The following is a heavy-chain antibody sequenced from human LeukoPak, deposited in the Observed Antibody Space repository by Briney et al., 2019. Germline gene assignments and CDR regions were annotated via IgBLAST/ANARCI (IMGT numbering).Heavy chain of an antibody. CDR1: GYTFTSYD. J-gene: IGHJ5*02. CDR3: ARGRHPVRRRYSSSWYGGNWFDP. D-gene: IGHD6-13*01. CDR2: MNPNSGNT. Sequence: ASVKVSCKASGYTFTSYDINWVRQATGQGLEWMGWMNPNSGNTGYAQKFQGRVTMTRNTSISTAYMELSSLRSDDTAVYYCARGRHPVRRRYSSSWYGGNWFDPWGQGTLVTVSS. V-gene: IGHV1-8*01.